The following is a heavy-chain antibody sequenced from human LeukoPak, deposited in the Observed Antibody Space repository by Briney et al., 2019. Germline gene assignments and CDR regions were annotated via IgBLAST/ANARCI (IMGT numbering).Heavy chain of an antibody. D-gene: IGHD3-3*01. CDR2: IKQDGSGK. Sequence: GGSLRLSCAASGFTFSSYWMSWVRQAPGKGLEWVAKIKQDGSGKYYVDSVKGRFTISRDNAENSLYLQMNSLRVEDTALYYCARSDFWSGYHRGYFDYWGQGTLATVSS. V-gene: IGHV3-7*05. CDR1: GFTFSSYW. J-gene: IGHJ4*02. CDR3: ARSDFWSGYHRGYFDY.